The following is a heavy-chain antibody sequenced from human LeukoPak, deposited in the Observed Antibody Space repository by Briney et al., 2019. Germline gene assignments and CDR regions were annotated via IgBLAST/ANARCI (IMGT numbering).Heavy chain of an antibody. CDR1: GFTFSSYS. CDR2: ISSSSSYI. J-gene: IGHJ4*02. D-gene: IGHD3-22*01. V-gene: IGHV3-21*01. Sequence: MPGGSLRLSCAASGFTFSSYSMNWVRQAPGKGLEWVSSISSSSSYIYYADSVKGRFTISRDNAKNSLYLQMNSLRAEDTAVYYCARDGEYDSSGLSPFDYWGQGTLVTVSS. CDR3: ARDGEYDSSGLSPFDY.